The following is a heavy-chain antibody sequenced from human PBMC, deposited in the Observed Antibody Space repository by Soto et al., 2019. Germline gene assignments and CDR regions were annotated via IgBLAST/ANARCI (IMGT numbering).Heavy chain of an antibody. Sequence: LGESLKISCKGSGYSFTSYWIGWVRQMPGKGLEWMGIIYPGDSDTRYSPSFQGQVTISADKSISTAYLQWSSLKASDTAMYYCARHRLEVATPMGGMDVWGQGTTVTVSS. D-gene: IGHD5-12*01. CDR3: ARHRLEVATPMGGMDV. CDR2: IYPGDSDT. V-gene: IGHV5-51*01. J-gene: IGHJ6*02. CDR1: GYSFTSYW.